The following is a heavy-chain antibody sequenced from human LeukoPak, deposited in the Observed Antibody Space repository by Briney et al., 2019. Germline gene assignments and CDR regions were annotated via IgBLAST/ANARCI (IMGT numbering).Heavy chain of an antibody. CDR2: ISSNGGST. Sequence: GGSLRLSCSASGFTFSSYAMHWVRQAPGEGLEYVSAISSNGGSTYYADSVKGRFTISRDNSKNTLYLQMSSLRAEDTAVYYCARDIIDYGDYGGVWYFDYWGQGTLVTVSS. J-gene: IGHJ4*02. CDR1: GFTFSSYA. D-gene: IGHD4-17*01. V-gene: IGHV3-64D*06. CDR3: ARDIIDYGDYGGVWYFDY.